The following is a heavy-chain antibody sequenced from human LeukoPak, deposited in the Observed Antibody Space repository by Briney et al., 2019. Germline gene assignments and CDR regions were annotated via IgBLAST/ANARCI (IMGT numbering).Heavy chain of an antibody. CDR2: INPSGGST. CDR3: AREGGGGSLAYYYYGMDV. CDR1: GYTFTSYY. J-gene: IGHJ6*02. Sequence: GSVKVSCKASGYTFTSYYMHWVRQAPGQGLEWMGIINPSGGSTSYAQKFQGRVTMTRDTPTSTVYMELSSLRSEDTAVYYCAREGGGGSLAYYYYGMDVWGQGTTVTVSS. D-gene: IGHD1-26*01. V-gene: IGHV1-46*01.